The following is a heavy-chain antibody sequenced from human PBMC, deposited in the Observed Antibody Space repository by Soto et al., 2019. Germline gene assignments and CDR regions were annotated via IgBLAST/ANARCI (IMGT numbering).Heavy chain of an antibody. CDR1: GFTFSSYA. D-gene: IGHD3-3*01. CDR3: AKGGVGVATHGMDV. V-gene: IGHV3-23*01. CDR2: ISGSGGST. Sequence: EVQLLESGGGLVQPGGSLRLSCAASGFTFSSYAMSWVRQAPGKGLEWVSAISGSGGSTYYADSVKGRFTISRDNSKNTRYLQRNSLRAEDTAVYYCAKGGVGVATHGMDVWGKGTTVTVSS. J-gene: IGHJ6*04.